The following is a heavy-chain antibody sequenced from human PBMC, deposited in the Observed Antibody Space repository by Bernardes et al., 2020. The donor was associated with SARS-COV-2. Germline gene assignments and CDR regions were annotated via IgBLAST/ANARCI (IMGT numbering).Heavy chain of an antibody. CDR1: GFTFSNSW. CDR2: INQDGSET. V-gene: IGHV3-7*01. Sequence: GGFRRLSCAASGFTFSNSWMSWVRQAPGKGLEWVANINQDGSETYSGDPVKVRFTLSRDNAQNSLNLQMNSLRVDDTAIYYCVKWGYCDSPRRCHALAVWGQGTTVTVSS. J-gene: IGHJ6*01. D-gene: IGHD2-2*01. CDR3: VKWGYCDSPRRCHALAV.